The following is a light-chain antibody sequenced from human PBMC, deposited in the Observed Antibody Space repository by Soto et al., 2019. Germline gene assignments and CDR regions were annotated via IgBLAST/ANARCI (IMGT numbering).Light chain of an antibody. CDR3: SSYTSGSTLEPV. Sequence: QSALTQPASVSGSPGQSITISCTGTSSDVGGYNYVSWYQQHPGKAPKLMIYDVSNRPSGVSNRFSGSKSGNTASLTISGLQAEDEADYYCSSYTSGSTLEPVFGTGTKVTVL. CDR1: SSDVGGYNY. CDR2: DVS. J-gene: IGLJ1*01. V-gene: IGLV2-14*01.